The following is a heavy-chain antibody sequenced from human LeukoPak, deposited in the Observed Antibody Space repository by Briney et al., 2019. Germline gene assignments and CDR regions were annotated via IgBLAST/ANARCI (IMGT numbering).Heavy chain of an antibody. CDR2: IYPGDSDT. CDR1: GYSFTNYW. Sequence: GESLKISRQGSGYSFTNYWIAWVRQMPGKGLEWMGIIYPGDSDTRYSPSFQGQVTISADKSISTAYLQWNSLKASDTAMYYCARRASGWYFDYWGQGTLVTVSS. CDR3: ARRASGWYFDY. V-gene: IGHV5-51*01. D-gene: IGHD6-19*01. J-gene: IGHJ4*02.